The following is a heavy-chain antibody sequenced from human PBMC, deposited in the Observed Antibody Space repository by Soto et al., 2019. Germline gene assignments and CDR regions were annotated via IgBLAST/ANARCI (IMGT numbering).Heavy chain of an antibody. D-gene: IGHD3-3*01. V-gene: IGHV5-51*01. CDR1: GYSFTSYW. CDR2: IYPGDSDT. CDR3: ARQASTIFGVVKDYYYYYGMDV. J-gene: IGHJ6*02. Sequence: PGESLKISCKGSGYSFTSYWIGWVRQMPGKGLEWMGTIYPGDSDTRYSPSFQGQVTISADKSISTAYLQWSSLKASDTAMYHCARQASTIFGVVKDYYYYYGMDVWGQGTTVTVSS.